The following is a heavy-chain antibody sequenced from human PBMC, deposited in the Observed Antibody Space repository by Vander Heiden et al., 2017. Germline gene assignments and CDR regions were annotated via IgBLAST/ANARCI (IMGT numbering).Heavy chain of an antibody. CDR1: GATSRSYS. V-gene: IGHV3-21*01. J-gene: IGHJ4*02. D-gene: IGHD4-17*01. CDR2: ISSSRSYI. CDR3: ARGTVTVDY. Sequence: EVQLVESGGGLVKPGGVLRLACAASGATSRSYSMNWVRQAPGKGLEWVSSISSSRSYIYYADSVKGRFTISRDNAKNSLYLQMNSLRAEDTAVYYCARGTVTVDYWGQGTLVTVSS.